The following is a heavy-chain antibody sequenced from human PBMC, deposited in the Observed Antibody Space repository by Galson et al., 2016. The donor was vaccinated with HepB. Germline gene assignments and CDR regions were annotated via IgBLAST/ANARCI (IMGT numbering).Heavy chain of an antibody. D-gene: IGHD3-3*01. Sequence: SETLSLTCAVYGGSFRGYYWSWIRQPPGKGLEWIGEINHSGSTNYNPSLKSRVTMSVDTSKNQFSLKLRSVTAADTAVNYCARLMITIFGLSEDYDSHGMDVWGQGTTVTVSS. V-gene: IGHV4-34*01. CDR1: GGSFRGYY. CDR3: ARLMITIFGLSEDYDSHGMDV. J-gene: IGHJ6*02. CDR2: INHSGST.